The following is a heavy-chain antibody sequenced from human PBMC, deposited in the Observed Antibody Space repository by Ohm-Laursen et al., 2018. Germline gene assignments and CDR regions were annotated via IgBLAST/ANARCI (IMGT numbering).Heavy chain of an antibody. CDR2: IYYSGST. CDR1: GASMIDYY. D-gene: IGHD6-19*01. Sequence: GTLSLTCTVSGASMIDYYWNWIRQPPGKGLEWIGYIYYSGSTKYNPSLESRVTISVDTSKNQFSLKLSSVTAADTAVYYCARQESSGWYPDYWGQGTLVTVSS. V-gene: IGHV4-59*08. CDR3: ARQESSGWYPDY. J-gene: IGHJ4*02.